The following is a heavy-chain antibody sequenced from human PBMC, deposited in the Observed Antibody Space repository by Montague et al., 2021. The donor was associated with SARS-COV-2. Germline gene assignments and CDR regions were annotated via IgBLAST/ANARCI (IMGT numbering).Heavy chain of an antibody. D-gene: IGHD1-26*01. CDR3: AKRGSYFFDY. CDR2: ITVSGAGT. CDR1: GFTFTSYG. Sequence: SRRRSLSASGFTFTSYGMAWVRQAPGKGLEWVSVITVSGAGTYYAESVEGRFTISRDHSRNTLFLQMNSLRAEDTAVYYCAKRGSYFFDYWGQGTLVTVSS. J-gene: IGHJ4*02. V-gene: IGHV3-23*01.